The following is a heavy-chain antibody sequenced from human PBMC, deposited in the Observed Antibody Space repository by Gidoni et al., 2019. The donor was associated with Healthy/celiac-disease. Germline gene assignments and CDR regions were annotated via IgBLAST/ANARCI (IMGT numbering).Heavy chain of an antibody. CDR3: ARDFRVSFDY. CDR1: GFTFSSYS. J-gene: IGHJ4*02. CDR2: ISSSSSYI. V-gene: IGHV3-21*01. Sequence: EVQLVESGGGLVKPGGPLRLSRVASGFTFSSYSMNWVRQAPGKGLGWVSSISSSSSYIYYSDSVKGRFTISRDNAKNSLYLQMNGLRAEDTAVYYCARDFRVSFDYWGQGTLVTVSS. D-gene: IGHD4-4*01.